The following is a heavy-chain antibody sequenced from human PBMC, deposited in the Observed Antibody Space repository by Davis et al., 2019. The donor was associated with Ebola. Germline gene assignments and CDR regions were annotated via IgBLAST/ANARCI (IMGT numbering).Heavy chain of an antibody. CDR2: IYSGGST. Sequence: ETLSLTCAVSGGSISSSNWWSWVRQAPGKGLEWVSVIYSGGSTYYADSVKGRFTISRDNSKNTLYLQMNSLRAEDTAVYYCTITVTTFDYWGQGTLVTVSS. CDR1: GGSISSSNW. J-gene: IGHJ4*02. D-gene: IGHD4-17*01. CDR3: TITVTTFDY. V-gene: IGHV3-53*01.